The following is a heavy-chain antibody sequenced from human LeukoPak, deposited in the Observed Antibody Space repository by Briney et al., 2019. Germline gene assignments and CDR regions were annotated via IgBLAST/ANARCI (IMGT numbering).Heavy chain of an antibody. D-gene: IGHD6-19*01. CDR1: GYTFNSYG. CDR2: ISAYNGHT. CDR3: ARDRRIAVAGLFDP. V-gene: IGHV1-18*01. J-gene: IGHJ5*02. Sequence: ASVKVSCKASGYTFNSYGISWVRQGPGQGLEWMGWISAYNGHTNYAQKFQGRVTMTTDTSTSTAYMDLRSLRSDDTAVYYCARDRRIAVAGLFDPWGQGTLVTVSS.